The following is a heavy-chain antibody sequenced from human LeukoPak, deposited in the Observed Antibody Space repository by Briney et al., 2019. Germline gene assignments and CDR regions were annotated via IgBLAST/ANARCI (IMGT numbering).Heavy chain of an antibody. CDR1: GDSVSSNSAA. CDR2: TYYRSKWYN. CDR3: ARFYYDTSGHGAFDI. Sequence: SQTLSLTCAIAGDSVSSNSAAWNWLRQSPSRDLEWLGRTYYRSKWYNDYAVSVKSRITINPDTSKNQFSLQLNSVTPEDTAVYYCARFYYDTSGHGAFDIWGQGTMVTVSS. J-gene: IGHJ3*02. V-gene: IGHV6-1*01. D-gene: IGHD3-22*01.